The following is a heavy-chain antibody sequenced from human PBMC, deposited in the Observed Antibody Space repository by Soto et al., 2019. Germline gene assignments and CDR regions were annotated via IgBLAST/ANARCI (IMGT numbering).Heavy chain of an antibody. CDR2: IVVGSGNT. D-gene: IGHD3-10*01. CDR3: AAYRWDYYGSGSYYNSASVYYYYYGMDV. CDR1: GFTFTSSA. J-gene: IGHJ6*02. V-gene: IGHV1-58*01. Sequence: GASVKVSCKASGFTFTSSAVHWVRQARGQRLEWIGWIVVGSGNTNYAQKFQERVTITRDMSTSTAYMELSSLRSEDTAVYYCAAYRWDYYGSGSYYNSASVYYYYYGMDVWGQGTTVTVSS.